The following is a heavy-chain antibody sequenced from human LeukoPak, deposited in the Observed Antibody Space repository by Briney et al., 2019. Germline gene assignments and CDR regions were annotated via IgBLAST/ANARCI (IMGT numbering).Heavy chain of an antibody. J-gene: IGHJ4*02. V-gene: IGHV3-33*06. CDR2: IWYDGSNK. Sequence: GGSLRLSCAASGFTFSSYAMHWVRQAPGKGLEWVAVIWYDGSNKYYVDSVKGRFTISRDNSKNTLYLQMNSLRAEDTAVYYCAKAHIVVVVAATAFDYWGQGTLVTVSS. D-gene: IGHD2-15*01. CDR3: AKAHIVVVVAATAFDY. CDR1: GFTFSSYA.